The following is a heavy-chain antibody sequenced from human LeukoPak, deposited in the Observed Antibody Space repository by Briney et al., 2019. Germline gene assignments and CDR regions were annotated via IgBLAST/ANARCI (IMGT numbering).Heavy chain of an antibody. D-gene: IGHD3-10*01. CDR2: INHSGST. CDR3: ATGRGSGSYYRGYGMDV. J-gene: IGHJ6*04. V-gene: IGHV4-34*01. Sequence: PSETLSLTCAVYGGPFSGYYWSWIRQPPGKGLEWIGEINHSGSTNYNPSLKSRVTISVDTSKNQFSLKLSSVTAADTAVYYCATGRGSGSYYRGYGMDVWGKGTTVTVSS. CDR1: GGPFSGYY.